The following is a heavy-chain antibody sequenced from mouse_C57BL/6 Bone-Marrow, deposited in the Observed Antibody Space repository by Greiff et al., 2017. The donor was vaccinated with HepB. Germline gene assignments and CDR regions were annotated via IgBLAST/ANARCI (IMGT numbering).Heavy chain of an antibody. CDR2: IDPENGDT. J-gene: IGHJ2*01. V-gene: IGHV14-4*01. D-gene: IGHD2-3*01. CDR3: TTADDGYPYFDY. CDR1: GFNIKDDY. Sequence: VQLQQSGAELVRPGASVKLSCTASGFNIKDDYMHWVKQRPEQGLEWIGWIDPENGDTEYASKFQGKATITADTSSNTAYLQLSSLTSEDTAVYYCTTADDGYPYFDYWGQGTTLTVSS.